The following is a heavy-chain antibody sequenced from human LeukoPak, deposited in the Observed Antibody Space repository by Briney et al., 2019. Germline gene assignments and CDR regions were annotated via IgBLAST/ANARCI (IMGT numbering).Heavy chain of an antibody. Sequence: SETLSLTCTVSGGSISSYYWSWIRQPPGKGLEWIGYIYYSGSTNYNPSLKSRVTISVDTSKNQFSLKLSSVTAADTAVYYCAAEGRYSGYDFPYYYGMDVWGQGTTVTVSS. CDR2: IYYSGST. D-gene: IGHD5-12*01. V-gene: IGHV4-59*08. CDR3: AAEGRYSGYDFPYYYGMDV. CDR1: GGSISSYY. J-gene: IGHJ6*02.